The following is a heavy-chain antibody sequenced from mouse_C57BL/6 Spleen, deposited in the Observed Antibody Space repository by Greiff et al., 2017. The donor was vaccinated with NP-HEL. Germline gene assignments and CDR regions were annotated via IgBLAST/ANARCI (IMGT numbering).Heavy chain of an antibody. CDR3: TAKVTYAMDY. CDR1: GYTFTDYE. CDR2: IDPETGGT. J-gene: IGHJ4*01. V-gene: IGHV1-15*01. Sequence: QVQLQQSGAELVRPGASVTLSCKASGYTFTDYEMHWVKQTPVHGLEWIGAIDPETGGTAYNQKFKGKAILTADKSSSTAYMELRSLTSEDSAVYYCTAKVTYAMDYWGQGTSVTVSS. D-gene: IGHD2-2*01.